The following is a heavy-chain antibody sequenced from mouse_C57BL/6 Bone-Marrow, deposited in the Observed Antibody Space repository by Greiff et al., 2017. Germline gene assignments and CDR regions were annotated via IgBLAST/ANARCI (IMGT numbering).Heavy chain of an antibody. V-gene: IGHV10-3*01. CDR2: IRSKSSNYAT. CDR3: VGSRGTVVAWRDFDV. D-gene: IGHD1-1*01. CDR1: GFTFNTYA. J-gene: IGHJ1*03. Sequence: EVKVEESGGGLVQPKGSLKLSCAASGFTFNTYAMHWVRQAPGQGLEWVARIRSKSSNYATYYADSVKDRFTISRDDSQSMLYLQMNNLETEYTAMYYCVGSRGTVVAWRDFDVWGTGTTVTVSS.